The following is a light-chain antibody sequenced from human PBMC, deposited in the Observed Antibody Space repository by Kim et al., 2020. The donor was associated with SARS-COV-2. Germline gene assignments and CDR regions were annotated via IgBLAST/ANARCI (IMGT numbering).Light chain of an antibody. CDR3: QQRSNWLT. Sequence: LSLSPGERATLSCRASQSVSSYLAWYQQKPGQAPRLLIYDASNRATGIPARFSGSGSGTDFTLTISSLEPEDFAVYYCQQRSNWLTFGGGTKLEIK. V-gene: IGKV3-11*01. J-gene: IGKJ4*01. CDR2: DAS. CDR1: QSVSSY.